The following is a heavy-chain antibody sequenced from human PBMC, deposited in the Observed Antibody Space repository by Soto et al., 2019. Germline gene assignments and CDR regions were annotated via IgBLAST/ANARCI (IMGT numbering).Heavy chain of an antibody. V-gene: IGHV1-24*01. Sequence: ASVKVSCKVSGYTLTELSMHWVRQAPGEGLEWMGGFDPEDGETIYAQKFQGRVTMTEDTSTDTAYMELSSLRSEDTAVYYCATLTPVTTGYFDYWGQGTLVTVSS. CDR2: FDPEDGET. J-gene: IGHJ4*02. CDR3: ATLTPVTTGYFDY. CDR1: GYTLTELS. D-gene: IGHD4-17*01.